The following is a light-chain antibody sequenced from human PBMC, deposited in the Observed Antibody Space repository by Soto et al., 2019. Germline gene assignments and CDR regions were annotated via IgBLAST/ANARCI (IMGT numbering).Light chain of an antibody. CDR2: DTS. V-gene: IGKV3-15*01. Sequence: EIVGTQSPATLSVSPGERVTLSCRASQSVSSSLAWYQQRPGQAPRLLIYDTSPRAAGIAARFSVSGSGKEFTLTISSLQSEDSAVYYCQQYVHWPPGSFGQGTTLEIK. CDR3: QQYVHWPPGS. CDR1: QSVSSS. J-gene: IGKJ1*01.